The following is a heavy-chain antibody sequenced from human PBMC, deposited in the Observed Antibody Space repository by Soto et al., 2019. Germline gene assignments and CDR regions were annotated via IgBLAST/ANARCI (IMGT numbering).Heavy chain of an antibody. CDR3: ARAGRRWLQLQSYYYGMDV. CDR1: GFTFSSYW. D-gene: IGHD5-12*01. Sequence: PGGSLRLSCAASGFTFSSYWMHWVRQAPGKGLVWVSRINSDGSTTSYAESVKGRFTISRDNAKNTLYLQMNSLRAEDTAVYYCARAGRRWLQLQSYYYGMDVWGQGTTVTVSS. J-gene: IGHJ6*02. V-gene: IGHV3-74*01. CDR2: INSDGSTT.